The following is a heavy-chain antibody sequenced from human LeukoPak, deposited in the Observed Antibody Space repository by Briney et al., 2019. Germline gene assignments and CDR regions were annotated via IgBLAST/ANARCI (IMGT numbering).Heavy chain of an antibody. CDR3: ARVWGVTKFGIDY. CDR1: GFIFSSYG. CDR2: IWFDGSNK. Sequence: PGGSLRLSCAASGFIFSSYGMHWVRQAPGKGLEWVAVIWFDGSNKYYVDSVKGRFTISRDNFKNTLYLQMDGLRAEDTAVYYCARVWGVTKFGIDYWGQGTLVTVSS. V-gene: IGHV3-33*01. J-gene: IGHJ4*02. D-gene: IGHD3-10*02.